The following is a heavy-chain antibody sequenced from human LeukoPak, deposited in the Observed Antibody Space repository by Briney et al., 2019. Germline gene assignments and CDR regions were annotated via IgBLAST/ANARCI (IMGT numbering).Heavy chain of an antibody. CDR2: ISGSGGST. CDR1: GFTFSSYA. CDR3: AKAYSVDYGDYEFGY. D-gene: IGHD4-17*01. Sequence: GGSLRLSCAASGFTFSSYAMSWVRQAPGKGLEWVSAISGSGGSTYYADSVKGRSTISRDNSKNTLYLQMNSLRAEDTAVYYCAKAYSVDYGDYEFGYWGQGTLVTVSS. V-gene: IGHV3-23*01. J-gene: IGHJ4*02.